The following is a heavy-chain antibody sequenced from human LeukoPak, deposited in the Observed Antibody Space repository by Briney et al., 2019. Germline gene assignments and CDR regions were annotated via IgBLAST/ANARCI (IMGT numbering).Heavy chain of an antibody. D-gene: IGHD2-2*01. Sequence: ASVKVSCKASGYTFTSYALHWVRQAPGQRVEWMGWIIAGNGDTKYSQKFQGRVTITRDTSASTAYMELSSLRSEDTAVYHCARGYCSSTSCQYYFDYWGQGTLVTVSS. V-gene: IGHV1-3*01. CDR3: ARGYCSSTSCQYYFDY. CDR2: IIAGNGDT. CDR1: GYTFTSYA. J-gene: IGHJ4*02.